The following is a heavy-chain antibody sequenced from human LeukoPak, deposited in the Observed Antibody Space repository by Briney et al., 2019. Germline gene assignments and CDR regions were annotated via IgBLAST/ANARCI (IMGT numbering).Heavy chain of an antibody. V-gene: IGHV1-2*02. CDR1: GYTFTGYY. CDR3: ARDRQWLVLNY. D-gene: IGHD6-19*01. Sequence: ASVKVSCKASGYTFTGYYMHWVRQAPGQGPEWMGVISPSGGSTTYAQKFQGRVTMTRDTSISTAYMELSRLRSDDTAVYYCARDRQWLVLNYWGQGTLVTVSS. CDR2: ISPSGGST. J-gene: IGHJ4*02.